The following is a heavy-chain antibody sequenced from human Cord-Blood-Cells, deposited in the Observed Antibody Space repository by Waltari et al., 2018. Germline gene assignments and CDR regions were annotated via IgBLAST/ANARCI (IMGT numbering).Heavy chain of an antibody. V-gene: IGHV1-69*06. CDR1: VGAFSSYG. Sequence: QVQLVQSVAEVTKPGSPVKASCEASVGAFSSYGLRWVRQDPGHGLEWMGGIIPIFGTANYAKKFQRRVTITADKATSTAYMGPSSLRSEDSAVYYCASGVITAAGTAYYYDGMDAWGQGTTVTVSS. D-gene: IGHD6-13*01. J-gene: IGHJ6*02. CDR2: IIPIFGTA. CDR3: ASGVITAAGTAYYYDGMDA.